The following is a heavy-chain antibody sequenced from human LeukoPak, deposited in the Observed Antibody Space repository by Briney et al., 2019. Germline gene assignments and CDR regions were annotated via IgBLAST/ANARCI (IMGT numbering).Heavy chain of an antibody. CDR1: GGTFSSYA. V-gene: IGHV1-69*13. CDR3: ARTGGRYGDQGAGLCFDY. D-gene: IGHD4-17*01. CDR2: IIPIFGTA. Sequence: GASVKVSCKASGGTFSSYAISWVRQAPGQGLEWMGGIIPIFGTANYAQKFQGRVTITADESTSTAYMELSSLRSEDTAVYYCARTGGRYGDQGAGLCFDYWGQGTLVTVSS. J-gene: IGHJ4*02.